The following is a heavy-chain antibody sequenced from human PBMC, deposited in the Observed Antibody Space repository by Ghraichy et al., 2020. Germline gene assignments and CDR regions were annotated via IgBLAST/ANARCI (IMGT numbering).Heavy chain of an antibody. J-gene: IGHJ5*02. Sequence: GALRLSCAASGFTFSSYAMSWVRQAPGKGLEWVSAISGSGGSTYYADSVKGRFTISRDNSKNTLYLQMNSLRAEDTAVYYCAKDIGLWFGELSLGWFDPWGQGTLVTVSS. CDR1: GFTFSSYA. V-gene: IGHV3-23*01. CDR3: AKDIGLWFGELSLGWFDP. CDR2: ISGSGGST. D-gene: IGHD3-10*01.